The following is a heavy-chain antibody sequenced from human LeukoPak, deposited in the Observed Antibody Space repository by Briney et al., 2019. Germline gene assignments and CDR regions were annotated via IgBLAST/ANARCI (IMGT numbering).Heavy chain of an antibody. Sequence: SETLSLTCTVSGGSIRSYYWTWIRQPPGKGLEWIGYMDYGGSTNYNPSLKSRVTISVDTSKNQFSLKLSSVTAADTAVYYCARHRLTGYFDYWGQGTLVTVSS. CDR3: ARHRLTGYFDY. V-gene: IGHV4-59*08. J-gene: IGHJ4*02. CDR2: MDYGGST. CDR1: GGSIRSYY. D-gene: IGHD1-20*01.